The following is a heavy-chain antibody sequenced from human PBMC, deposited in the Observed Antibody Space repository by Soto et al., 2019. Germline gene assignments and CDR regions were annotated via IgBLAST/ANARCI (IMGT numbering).Heavy chain of an antibody. CDR2: IYYSGST. V-gene: IGHV4-61*01. CDR3: VRVPGP. J-gene: IGHJ5*02. Sequence: PSETLSLTCTVSGGSVSSGTYYWSWIRQPPGKGLEWIGYIYYSGSTNYNPSLKSRVTISVDTSKNQFSLKLSSVTAADTAVYYCVRVPGPWGQGTLVTVPQ. CDR1: GGSVSSGTYY.